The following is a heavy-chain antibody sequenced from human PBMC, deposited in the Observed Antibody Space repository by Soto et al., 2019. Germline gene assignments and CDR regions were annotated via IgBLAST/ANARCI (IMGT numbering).Heavy chain of an antibody. D-gene: IGHD6-13*01. CDR3: ASIAAAGTLYYYYGMDV. CDR1: GFTFSSYA. V-gene: IGHV3-23*01. J-gene: IGHJ6*02. Sequence: EVQLLESGGGLVQPGGSLRLSCAASGFTFSSYAMTWVRQAPGKGLEYVSSISVSGARTEYAESVKGRFTISRDNSKGTLYLQMNSLRAEDTAVYYCASIAAAGTLYYYYGMDVWGQGTTVTVSS. CDR2: ISVSGART.